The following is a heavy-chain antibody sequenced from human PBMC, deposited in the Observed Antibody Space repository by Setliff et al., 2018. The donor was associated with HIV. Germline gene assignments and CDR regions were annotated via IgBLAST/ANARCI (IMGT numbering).Heavy chain of an antibody. CDR1: GFTFSRHA. CDR2: ISYDGKYK. J-gene: IGHJ3*02. V-gene: IGHV3-30*04. Sequence: PGGSLRLSCVTSGFTFSRHAMHWVRQAPGKGLEWVTVISYDGKYKFYADSVKDRFTISGDSANTVSLQMNSLRVEDTAVYYCARDMTRRIVGSRRADAFDIWGQGTMVTVSS. CDR3: ARDMTRRIVGSRRADAFDI. D-gene: IGHD1-26*01.